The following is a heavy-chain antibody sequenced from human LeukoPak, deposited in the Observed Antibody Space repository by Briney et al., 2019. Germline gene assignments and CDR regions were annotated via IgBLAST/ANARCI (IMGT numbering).Heavy chain of an antibody. D-gene: IGHD2-15*01. CDR3: ARARHCSGGSCAYYFDY. CDR2: IYYSGST. Sequence: SETLSLTCTVSGGSISSYYWSWIRQHPGKGLEWIGYIYYSGSTYYNPSLKSRVTISVDTSKNQFSLKLSSVTAADTAVYYCARARHCSGGSCAYYFDYWGQGTLVTVSS. V-gene: IGHV4-59*06. J-gene: IGHJ4*02. CDR1: GGSISSYY.